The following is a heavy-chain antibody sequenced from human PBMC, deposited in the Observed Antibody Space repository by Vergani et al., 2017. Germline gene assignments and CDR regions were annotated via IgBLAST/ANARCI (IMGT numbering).Heavy chain of an antibody. J-gene: IGHJ6*02. CDR2: FDPEDGET. Sequence: QVQLVQSGAEVKKPGASVKVSCKVSGYTLTELSMHWVRQAPGKGLEWMGGFDPEDGETIYAEKFQGRVTITADTSTDTAYMELSSLRSEDTAVYYCATDRGGSYSYYYYGMDVWGQGTTVTVSS. CDR1: GYTLTELS. V-gene: IGHV1-24*01. D-gene: IGHD1-26*01. CDR3: ATDRGGSYSYYYYGMDV.